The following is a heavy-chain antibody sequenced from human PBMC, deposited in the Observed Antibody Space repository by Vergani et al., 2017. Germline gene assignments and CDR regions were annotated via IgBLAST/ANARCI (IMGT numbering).Heavy chain of an antibody. Sequence: EVQLLQPEGAVVKPGGSLRLSCVASGFTFRSHSMSWVRQGNCQGLEWVSSIQNTGDSTHYADSVKGRFTISRDNSKNTLYLQMNSLRVEDTAVYYCGRGSDNYNWGQGSLVTVSS. V-gene: IGHV3-23*01. J-gene: IGHJ4*02. CDR1: GFTFRSHS. CDR2: IQNTGDST. CDR3: GRGSDNYN. D-gene: IGHD5-24*01.